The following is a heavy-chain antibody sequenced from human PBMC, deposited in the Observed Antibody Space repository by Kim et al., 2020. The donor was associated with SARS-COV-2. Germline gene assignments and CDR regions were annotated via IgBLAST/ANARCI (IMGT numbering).Heavy chain of an antibody. V-gene: IGHV1-3*01. CDR2: INAGNGNT. J-gene: IGHJ4*02. CDR1: GYTFTSYA. CDR3: ARDPSPYYDILTGQDY. D-gene: IGHD3-9*01. Sequence: ASVKVSCKASGYTFTSYAMHWVRQAPGQRLEWMGWINAGNGNTKYSQKFQGRVTITRDTSASTAYMELSSLRSEDTAVYYCARDPSPYYDILTGQDYWGQGTLVTVSS.